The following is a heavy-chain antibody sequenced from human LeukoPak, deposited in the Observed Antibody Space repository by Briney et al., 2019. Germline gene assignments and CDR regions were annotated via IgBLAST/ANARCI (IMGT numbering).Heavy chain of an antibody. V-gene: IGHV1-2*02. CDR3: ARVGRYVWGSYRYPRFDP. J-gene: IGHJ5*02. Sequence: ASVNVSCKASGYTFTGYYMHWVRQAPGQGLEWMGWINPNSGGTNYAQKFQGRVTMTRDTSISTAYMELSRLRSDDTAVYYCARVGRYVWGSYRYPRFDPWGQGTLVTVSS. D-gene: IGHD3-16*02. CDR2: INPNSGGT. CDR1: GYTFTGYY.